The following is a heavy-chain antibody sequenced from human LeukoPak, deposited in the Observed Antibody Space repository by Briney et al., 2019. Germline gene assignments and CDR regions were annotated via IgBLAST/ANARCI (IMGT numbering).Heavy chain of an antibody. CDR2: ISPYNGNT. J-gene: IGHJ3*02. V-gene: IGHV1-18*01. Sequence: ASVKVSCKASGYTFTNYDINGVGQAPGQGLEWMGGISPYNGNTDYAQKLQGRVTMTTDTSASTAYMELRSLRSDDTAVYYCARPSDSSGGDAFDIWGQGTMVIVSS. D-gene: IGHD2-15*01. CDR1: GYTFTNYD. CDR3: ARPSDSSGGDAFDI.